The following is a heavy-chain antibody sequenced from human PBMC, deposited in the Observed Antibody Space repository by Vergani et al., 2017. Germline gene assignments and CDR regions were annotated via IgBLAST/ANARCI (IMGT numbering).Heavy chain of an antibody. J-gene: IGHJ6*03. Sequence: QVQLVQSGAEVKKPGASVKVSCKASGYTFTGYYMHWVRQAPGQGLEWMGWINPNSGGTNYAQKFQGRVTMTRNTSISTAYMELSSLRSEDTAVYYCARVYYDSLTGYYPPWDYYYYMDVWGKGTTVTVSS. V-gene: IGHV1-2*02. D-gene: IGHD3-9*01. CDR1: GYTFTGYY. CDR2: INPNSGGT. CDR3: ARVYYDSLTGYYPPWDYYYYMDV.